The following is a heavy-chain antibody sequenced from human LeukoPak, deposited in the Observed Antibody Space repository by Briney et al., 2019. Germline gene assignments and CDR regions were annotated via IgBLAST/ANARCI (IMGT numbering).Heavy chain of an antibody. D-gene: IGHD2/OR15-2a*01. V-gene: IGHV1-2*02. CDR2: INPNSGGT. Sequence: GASVKVSCKASGYTFTSYYIHWVRQAPGQGLEWMGWINPNSGGTNYAQKFQGRVTMTRDTSISTVYMEVSRLRSDDTAVYYCARGPRLFLIADYYMDVWGKGTTVTISS. CDR3: ARGPRLFLIADYYMDV. J-gene: IGHJ6*03. CDR1: GYTFTSYY.